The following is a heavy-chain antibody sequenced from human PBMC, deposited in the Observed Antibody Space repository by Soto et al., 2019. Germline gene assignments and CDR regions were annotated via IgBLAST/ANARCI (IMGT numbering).Heavy chain of an antibody. D-gene: IGHD3-9*01. CDR1: GFSLNTRGVC. CDR2: ISWDGEK. V-gene: IGHV2-5*02. J-gene: IGHJ4*02. CDR3: AHRRGYLLNGHYYFDF. Sequence: QITLKESGPTLVTPSQTLTLTCTFSGFSLNTRGVCVGWIRKPPEKALEWLSLISWDGEKRYRPFLKSRLTVTKDTSENQVVLTMTNMDPVDTATYYCAHRRGYLLNGHYYFDFWCQGTLVTVSS.